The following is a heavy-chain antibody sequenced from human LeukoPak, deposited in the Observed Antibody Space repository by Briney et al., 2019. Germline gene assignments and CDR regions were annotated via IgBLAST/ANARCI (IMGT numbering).Heavy chain of an antibody. V-gene: IGHV4-59*11. D-gene: IGHD1-14*01. J-gene: IGHJ6*02. Sequence: SETLSLTCTVSGGSIRSHYWSWIRQPPGKELGWIGYIYSTESTNYNPSLKSRVTISVDTAKNQFSLNLNSVTAADTAVYYCARLTARRGYFYYGMDVWGQGTTVTVSS. CDR3: ARLTARRGYFYYGMDV. CDR1: GGSIRSHY. CDR2: IYSTEST.